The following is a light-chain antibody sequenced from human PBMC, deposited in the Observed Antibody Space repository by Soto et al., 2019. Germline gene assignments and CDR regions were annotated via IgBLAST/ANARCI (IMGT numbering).Light chain of an antibody. V-gene: IGLV1-44*01. CDR3: AAWDDSLNGPV. CDR1: SSNIGRNT. CDR2: NNN. Sequence: QSVLAQPPSASGTPGQRVTISCSGSSSNIGRNTVNWYQQLPETAPKLLIYNNNQRPSGVPDRFSCSKSGTSASLAISGLQSEDEADYYCAAWDDSLNGPVFGGGTKLTVL. J-gene: IGLJ2*01.